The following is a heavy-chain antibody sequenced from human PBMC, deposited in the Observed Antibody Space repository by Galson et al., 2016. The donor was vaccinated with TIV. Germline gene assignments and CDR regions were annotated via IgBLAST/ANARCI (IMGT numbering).Heavy chain of an antibody. CDR3: AAGHWYSGSSSQKRFYFDY. Sequence: SVKVSCKASGFMFTSSAMQWVRQARGERLEWIGLIVVGSGDTNHAQKFQERVTFIRDMSTRTVYMELRSLRSEDTAVYYCAAGHWYSGSSSQKRFYFDYWSQGTLVTVSS. J-gene: IGHJ4*02. CDR2: IVVGSGDT. D-gene: IGHD1-26*01. V-gene: IGHV1-58*02. CDR1: GFMFTSSA.